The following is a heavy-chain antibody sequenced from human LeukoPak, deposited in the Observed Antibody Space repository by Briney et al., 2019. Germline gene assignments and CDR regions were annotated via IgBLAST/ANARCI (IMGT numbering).Heavy chain of an antibody. V-gene: IGHV3-21*01. Sequence: GGSLRLSCAASGFTFSSYSMNWVRQAPGKGLEGVSSISSNSSYIFYADSVKGRFTISRDNAKNSLYLQMNSLRAEDTAVYYCARAPRKASIVVVTYYYYYYYMDVWGKGTTVTVSS. CDR3: ARAPRKASIVVVTYYYYYYYMDV. J-gene: IGHJ6*03. CDR1: GFTFSSYS. CDR2: ISSNSSYI. D-gene: IGHD3-22*01.